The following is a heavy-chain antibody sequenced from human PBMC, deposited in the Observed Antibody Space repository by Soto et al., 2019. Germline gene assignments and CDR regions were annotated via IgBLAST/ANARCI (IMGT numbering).Heavy chain of an antibody. CDR3: ATSYGSGYRAFDY. J-gene: IGHJ4*02. Sequence: QVQLVQSGAELKKPGSSVKVSCKASGDTFSFYTINWVRQAPGLGLEWMGRVNPILSMSNYAQKCQGRVTMTADKSTSTAYTELRSLRSEDTAFYYCATSYGSGYRAFDYWGQGALVTVSS. V-gene: IGHV1-69*02. CDR1: GDTFSFYT. CDR2: VNPILSMS. D-gene: IGHD3-10*01.